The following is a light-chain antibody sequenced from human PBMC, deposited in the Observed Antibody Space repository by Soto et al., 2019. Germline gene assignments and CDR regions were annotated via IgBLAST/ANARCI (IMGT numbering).Light chain of an antibody. Sequence: DIQMTQSPSPLSASVGARVTITCRASQSISSWLAWYQQKPGKAPKLLIYDAYSLESGVPSRFSGSGSGTEFTLTISSLQPDDFATYYCQQYNSYLYTFGQGTKVDIK. J-gene: IGKJ2*01. CDR3: QQYNSYLYT. CDR1: QSISSW. V-gene: IGKV1-5*01. CDR2: DAY.